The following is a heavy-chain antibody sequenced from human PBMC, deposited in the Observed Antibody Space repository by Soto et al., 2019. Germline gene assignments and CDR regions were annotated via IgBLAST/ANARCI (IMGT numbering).Heavy chain of an antibody. J-gene: IGHJ5*02. CDR2: IYYSGST. CDR3: ARGDYVWGSYRNFDP. V-gene: IGHV4-30-4*01. CDR1: GGSISSGDYY. Sequence: SETLSLTCTVSGGSISSGDYYWSWIRQPPGKGLEWIGYIYYSGSTYYNPSLKSRVTISVDTSKNQFSLKLSSVTAADTAVYYRARGDYVWGSYRNFDPWGQGTLVTVSS. D-gene: IGHD3-16*02.